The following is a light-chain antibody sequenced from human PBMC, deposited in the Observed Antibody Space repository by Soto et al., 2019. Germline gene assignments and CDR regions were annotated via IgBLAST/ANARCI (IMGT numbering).Light chain of an antibody. Sequence: EIVMTQSPATLSVSPGARATLSCRASQSVSSNLAWYQQKPGQAPRLLIYGASTRATGIPARFSGSGSGTEFTLTISSLQSEDFVVYYWQQYTNWHPGTFGQGTKVEIK. J-gene: IGKJ1*01. CDR2: GAS. CDR1: QSVSSN. CDR3: QQYTNWHPGT. V-gene: IGKV3-15*01.